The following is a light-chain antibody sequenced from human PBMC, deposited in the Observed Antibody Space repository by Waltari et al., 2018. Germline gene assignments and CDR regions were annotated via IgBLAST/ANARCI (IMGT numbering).Light chain of an antibody. J-gene: IGLJ3*02. Sequence: QLVLTPSPSASASLGASDKLTCALSSGHSSNVIAWRQQQPKKDPRYLMEVNSDGSHRKGDEIPDRFSGSSSGAERYLTISNLQSEDEADYYCQTGGHGTWVFGGGTKLTVL. CDR2: VNSDGSH. CDR1: SGHSSNV. V-gene: IGLV4-69*01. CDR3: QTGGHGTWV.